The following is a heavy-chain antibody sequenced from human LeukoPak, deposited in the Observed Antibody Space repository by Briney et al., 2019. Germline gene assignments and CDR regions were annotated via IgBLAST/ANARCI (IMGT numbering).Heavy chain of an antibody. CDR3: AKAGVVATKKYNWFDP. CDR1: GFTFSSYA. J-gene: IGHJ5*02. V-gene: IGHV3-23*01. Sequence: GGSLRLSCAASGFTFSSYAMSWVRRAPGKGLEWVSAISGSGGSTYYADSVKGRFTISRGNSKNTLYLQMNSLRAEDTAVYYCAKAGVVATKKYNWFDPWGQGTLVTVSS. D-gene: IGHD5-12*01. CDR2: ISGSGGST.